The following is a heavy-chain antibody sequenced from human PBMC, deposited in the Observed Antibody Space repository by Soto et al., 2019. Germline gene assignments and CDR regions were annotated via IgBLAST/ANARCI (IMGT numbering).Heavy chain of an antibody. CDR3: ARGLGFGESRYGFDP. V-gene: IGHV4-34*01. Sequence: PSETLSLTCAVYGGSFSGYYWSWIRQPPGKGLEWIGEINHSGSTNYNPSLKSRVTISVDTSKNQFSLKLSSVTAADTAVYYCARGLGFGESRYGFDPWGQGTLVTVSS. CDR1: GGSFSGYY. J-gene: IGHJ5*02. CDR2: INHSGST. D-gene: IGHD3-10*01.